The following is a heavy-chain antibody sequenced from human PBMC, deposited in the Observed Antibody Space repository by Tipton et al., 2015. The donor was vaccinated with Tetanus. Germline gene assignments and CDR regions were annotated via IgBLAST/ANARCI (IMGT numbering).Heavy chain of an antibody. CDR1: GGSISSGDYY. J-gene: IGHJ6*02. Sequence: TLSLTCTVSGGSISSGDYYWSWIRQPPGKGLEWIGYIYYSGSTHYNPSLKSRVTISVDTSKNQFSLKLSSVTAADTAVYYCARHVHGFGALLTPAATHYYYGMDVWGQGTTVTVSS. CDR2: IYYSGST. V-gene: IGHV4-30-4*01. D-gene: IGHD2-2*01. CDR3: ARHVHGFGALLTPAATHYYYGMDV.